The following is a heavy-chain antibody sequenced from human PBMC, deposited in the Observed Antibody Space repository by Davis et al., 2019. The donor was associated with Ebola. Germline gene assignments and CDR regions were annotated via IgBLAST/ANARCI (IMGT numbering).Heavy chain of an antibody. D-gene: IGHD6-19*01. J-gene: IGHJ4*02. CDR2: ISWNSNTI. CDR1: GFTFDDHA. CDR3: ARDYSSGWFGYIDD. V-gene: IGHV3-9*01. Sequence: SLKISCAASGFTFDDHAMHWVRQAPGKGLEWVAGISWNSNTINYGDSVKGRFTISRDNAKNSLYLQMNNLRGEDTALYYCARDYSSGWFGYIDDWGQGTLVTVSS.